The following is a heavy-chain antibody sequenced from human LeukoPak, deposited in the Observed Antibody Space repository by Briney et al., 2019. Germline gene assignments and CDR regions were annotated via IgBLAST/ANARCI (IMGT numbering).Heavy chain of an antibody. CDR2: IIPIFGTA. V-gene: IGHV1-69*05. D-gene: IGHD2-15*01. CDR1: GGTFSSYA. Sequence: GASVKVSCKASGGTFSSYAISWVRQAPGQGLEWMGGIIPIFGTANYAQKLQGRVTMTTDTSTSTAYMELRSLRSDDTAVYYCARDRNQYCSGGSCYFDYWGQGTLVTVSS. J-gene: IGHJ4*02. CDR3: ARDRNQYCSGGSCYFDY.